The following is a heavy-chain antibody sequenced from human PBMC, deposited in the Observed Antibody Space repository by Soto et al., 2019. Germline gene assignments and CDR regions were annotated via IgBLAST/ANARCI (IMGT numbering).Heavy chain of an antibody. CDR1: GGSISSYY. CDR3: ACGFVSNYENIDY. V-gene: IGHV4-59*01. CDR2: IYYSGST. Sequence: SETLSLTCTVSGGSISSYYWSWIRQPPGKGLEWIGYIYYSGSTNYNPSLKSRVTISVDTSKNQFSLKLSSVTAADTAVYYCACGFVSNYENIDYWGQGTLVTVSS. D-gene: IGHD4-4*01. J-gene: IGHJ4*02.